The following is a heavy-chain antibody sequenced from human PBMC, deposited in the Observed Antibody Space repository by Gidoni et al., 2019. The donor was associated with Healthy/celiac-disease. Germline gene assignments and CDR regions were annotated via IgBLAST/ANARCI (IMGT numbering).Heavy chain of an antibody. D-gene: IGHD3-10*01. CDR2: INPNSGGT. V-gene: IGHV1-2*04. CDR1: GYTFTGYY. J-gene: IGHJ5*02. Sequence: QVQLVQSGAEVKKPGASVKVSCKASGYTFTGYYMHWVRQAPGQGLEWMGWINPNSGGTNYAQKFQGWVTMTRDTSISTAYMELSRLRSDDTAVYYCARSGNYYGSGSDWFDPWGQGTLVTVSS. CDR3: ARSGNYYGSGSDWFDP.